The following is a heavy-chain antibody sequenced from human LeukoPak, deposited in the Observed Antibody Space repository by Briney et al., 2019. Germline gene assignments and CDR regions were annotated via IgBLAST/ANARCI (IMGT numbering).Heavy chain of an antibody. D-gene: IGHD6-13*01. CDR2: ISWNSGSI. Sequence: GGSPRLSCAASGFTFDDYAMHWVRQAPGKGLEWVSGISWNSGSIGYADSVKGRFTISRDNAKNSLYLQMNSLRAEDTALYYCAKDIGPVIAAAGPWGYFDYWGQGTLVTVSS. V-gene: IGHV3-9*01. J-gene: IGHJ4*02. CDR1: GFTFDDYA. CDR3: AKDIGPVIAAAGPWGYFDY.